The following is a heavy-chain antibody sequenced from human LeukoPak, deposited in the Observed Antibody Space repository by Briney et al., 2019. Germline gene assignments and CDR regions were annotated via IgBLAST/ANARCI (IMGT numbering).Heavy chain of an antibody. CDR2: IYYSGST. Sequence: SETLSLTCTVSGGSISSYFWSWIRQPPGKGLEWIGYIYYSGSTNYNPSLKSRVTISVDTSKNQFSLKLSSVTAADTAVYYCARVARGYSYGYFPLVWFDPWGQGTLVTVSS. CDR3: ARVARGYSYGYFPLVWFDP. V-gene: IGHV4-59*01. D-gene: IGHD5-18*01. J-gene: IGHJ5*02. CDR1: GGSISSYF.